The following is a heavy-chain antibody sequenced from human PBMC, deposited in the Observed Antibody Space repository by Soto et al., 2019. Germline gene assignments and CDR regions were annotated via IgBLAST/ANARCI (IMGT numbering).Heavy chain of an antibody. CDR2: ISAYNGNT. CDR1: GYTFTSYG. V-gene: IGHV1-18*01. J-gene: IGHJ6*03. CDR3: ARALVSPRYMRYHDYLDV. Sequence: ASVKVSCKASGYTFTSYGISWVRQAPGQGLEWMGWISAYNGNTNYAQKLQGRVTMTTDTSTSTAYMELRSLRSDDTAVYYCARALVSPRYMRYHDYLDVWGKGTTVTVSS. D-gene: IGHD3-9*01.